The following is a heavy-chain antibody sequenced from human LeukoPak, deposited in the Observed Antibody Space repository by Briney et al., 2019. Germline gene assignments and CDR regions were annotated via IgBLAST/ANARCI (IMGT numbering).Heavy chain of an antibody. CDR2: SRNKANSYTT. CDR1: GFTFTDHY. J-gene: IGHJ4*02. Sequence: PGGSLRLSCAASGFTFTDHYMDWVRQAPGKGLEWVGRSRNKANSYTTEYAASVRGRFTFSRDDSKNSLYLQMNSLKTEDTAVYYCVRVVGTTWGTSYFDYCGQGTLVTVSS. D-gene: IGHD2/OR15-2a*01. V-gene: IGHV3-72*01. CDR3: VRVVGTTWGTSYFDY.